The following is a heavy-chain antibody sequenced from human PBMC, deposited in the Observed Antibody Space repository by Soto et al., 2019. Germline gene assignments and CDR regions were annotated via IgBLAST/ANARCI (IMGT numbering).Heavy chain of an antibody. CDR3: TRLTWWFDP. CDR1: GFTFGDYA. D-gene: IGHD7-27*01. J-gene: IGHJ5*02. Sequence: PGGSLRLSCTASGFTFGDYAMSWVRQAPGNGLEWVGFIRSKAYGGTTEYAASVKGRFTISRDDSKSIAYLQMNSLKTEDTAVYCCTRLTWWFDPWGQGTLVTVSS. V-gene: IGHV3-49*04. CDR2: IRSKAYGGTT.